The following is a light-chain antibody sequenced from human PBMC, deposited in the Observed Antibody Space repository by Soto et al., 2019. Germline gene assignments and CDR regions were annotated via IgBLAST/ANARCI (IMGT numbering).Light chain of an antibody. J-gene: IGKJ1*01. CDR2: DAS. CDR3: QHSHTSSEA. Sequence: ITQSGNTLAAGIGRIVTITCRASESIRTWLAWYQHKPGKYPKFLIYDASTLASGVPSRFSGIESGTAFTLTLRRLQPDDSATYECQHSHTSSEAFGQGTKVDIK. V-gene: IGKV1-5*01. CDR1: ESIRTW.